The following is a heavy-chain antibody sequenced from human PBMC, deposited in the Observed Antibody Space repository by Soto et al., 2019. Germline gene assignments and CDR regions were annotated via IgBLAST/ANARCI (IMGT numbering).Heavy chain of an antibody. Sequence: EVQLVESGGGLVIPGGSLRLSCAASGFTFSNAWLSWVRQAPGKWLEWVGGIKCKTDGGTTDYTAPVKGRFTISRADSKDTLYLQMNGLEIEDTAVYYCTTGSTSTINYWGQGALVTVSS. D-gene: IGHD6-6*01. CDR3: TTGSTSTINY. V-gene: IGHV3-15*01. CDR2: IKCKTDGGTT. J-gene: IGHJ4*02. CDR1: GFTFSNAW.